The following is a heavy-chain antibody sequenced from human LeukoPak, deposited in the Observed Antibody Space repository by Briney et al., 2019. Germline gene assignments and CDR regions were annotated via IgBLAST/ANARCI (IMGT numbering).Heavy chain of an antibody. J-gene: IGHJ6*02. CDR2: IYSGGST. Sequence: GGSLRLSCAASGFTVSSNYMSWVRQAPGKGLEWVSVIYSGGSTYYADSVKGRFTISRDNSKNTLYLQMNSLRAEDTAVYYGAREVADYYYGMDVWGQGTTVTVSS. D-gene: IGHD2-15*01. CDR3: AREVADYYYGMDV. V-gene: IGHV3-66*02. CDR1: GFTVSSNY.